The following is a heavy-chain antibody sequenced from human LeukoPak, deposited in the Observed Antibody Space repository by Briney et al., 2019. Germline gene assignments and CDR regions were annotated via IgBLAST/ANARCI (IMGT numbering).Heavy chain of an antibody. D-gene: IGHD3-16*02. Sequence: GASVKVSCKASGYTFANYGISWVRQAPGQGLEWMGWISAYNGNTVYAQKLQGRVTMTTDTSTSTAYMELSRPRSDDTAVYYCARGGGYDYVWGSYRYAPSYYFDYWGQGTLVTVSS. CDR3: ARGGGYDYVWGSYRYAPSYYFDY. CDR1: GYTFANYG. V-gene: IGHV1-18*01. J-gene: IGHJ4*02. CDR2: ISAYNGNT.